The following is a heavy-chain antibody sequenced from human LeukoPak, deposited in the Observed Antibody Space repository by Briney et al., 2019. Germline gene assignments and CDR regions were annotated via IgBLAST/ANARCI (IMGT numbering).Heavy chain of an antibody. CDR3: AKALERITMIVVVITPLDY. CDR1: GFTFSSYG. J-gene: IGHJ4*02. V-gene: IGHV3-30*18. D-gene: IGHD3-22*01. CDR2: ISYDGSNK. Sequence: GGSLRLSCAASGFTFSSYGMHWVRQAPGKGLEWVAVISYDGSNKYYADSVKGRFTISRDNSKNTLYLQMNSLRAEDTAVYYCAKALERITMIVVVITPLDYWGQGTLVTVSS.